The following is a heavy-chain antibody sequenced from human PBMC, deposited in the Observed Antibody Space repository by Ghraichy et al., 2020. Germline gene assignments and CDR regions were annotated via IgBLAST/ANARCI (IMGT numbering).Heavy chain of an antibody. J-gene: IGHJ2*01. CDR1: GFTFSSYW. D-gene: IGHD2-2*01. V-gene: IGHV3-74*01. CDR2: INTDGSST. CDR3: TRRVVPAATPWHFDL. Sequence: GGSLRLSCAASGFTFSSYWMHWVRQAPGKGLVWVSLINTDGSSTSYADSVKGRFTISRDNAKNTLYLQLNSLRAEDTAVYYCTRRVVPAATPWHFDLWGRGTLVTVSS.